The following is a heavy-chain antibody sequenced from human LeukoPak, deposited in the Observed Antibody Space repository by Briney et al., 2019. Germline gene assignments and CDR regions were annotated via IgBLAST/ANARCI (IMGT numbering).Heavy chain of an antibody. CDR1: GFNFTNYN. CDR2: IHSSSGSI. V-gene: IGHV3-21*01. CDR3: ARDLAWDAFDI. Sequence: GGSLRLSCAASGFNFTNYNMNWVRQAPGKGLEWVTSIHSSSGSIYYADSLKGRFTISRDNAKNSLYLQMNSLRAEDTAVYYCARDLAWDAFDIWGQGTMVTVSS. J-gene: IGHJ3*02.